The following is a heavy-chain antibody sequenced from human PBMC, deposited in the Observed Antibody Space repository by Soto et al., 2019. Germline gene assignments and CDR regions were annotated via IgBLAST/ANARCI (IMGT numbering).Heavy chain of an antibody. J-gene: IGHJ6*02. D-gene: IGHD6-19*01. V-gene: IGHV4-39*01. CDR2: IYYSGST. Sequence: PSETLSLTCTVSGGSISSSSYYWGWIRQPPGKGLEWIGSIYYSGSTYYNPSLKSRVTISVDTSKNQFSLKLSSVTAADTAVYYCARGEQPFGWGVAYYYYGMDVWGQGTTVT. CDR3: ARGEQPFGWGVAYYYYGMDV. CDR1: GGSISSSSYY.